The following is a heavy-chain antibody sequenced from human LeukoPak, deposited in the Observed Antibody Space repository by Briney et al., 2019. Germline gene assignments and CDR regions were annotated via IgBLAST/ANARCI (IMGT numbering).Heavy chain of an antibody. Sequence: GGSLRLSCAASGFTFSSYGMHWVRQAPGKGLEWVGVIWYDGSNKYYADSVKGRFTISRDNSKNTLYLQMNSLRAEDTAVYYCARDPYPYYYDSSGDSGFDYWGQGTLVTVSS. J-gene: IGHJ4*02. CDR3: ARDPYPYYYDSSGDSGFDY. D-gene: IGHD3-22*01. V-gene: IGHV3-33*01. CDR1: GFTFSSYG. CDR2: IWYDGSNK.